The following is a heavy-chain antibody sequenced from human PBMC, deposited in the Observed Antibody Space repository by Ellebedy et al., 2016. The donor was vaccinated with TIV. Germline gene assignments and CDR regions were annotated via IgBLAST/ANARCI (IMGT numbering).Heavy chain of an antibody. Sequence: PGGSLRLSCVVSGFTVYNNYMSWVRQAPGKGLEWVSVIYSGGSTYYADSVKGRFTISRDSSKNTLYLQMNSLRAEDTAVYYCARDPPGIAASGPYKWGQGTLVTVSS. CDR1: GFTVYNNY. J-gene: IGHJ4*02. CDR2: IYSGGST. CDR3: ARDPPGIAASGPYK. D-gene: IGHD6-13*01. V-gene: IGHV3-53*01.